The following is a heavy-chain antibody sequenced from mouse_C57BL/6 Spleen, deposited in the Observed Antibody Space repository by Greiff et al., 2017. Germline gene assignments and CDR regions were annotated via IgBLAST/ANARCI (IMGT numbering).Heavy chain of an antibody. CDR1: GFTFSSYA. CDR2: ISSGGDYI. J-gene: IGHJ2*01. V-gene: IGHV5-9-1*02. D-gene: IGHD1-1*01. CDR3: TRYYYGSNFDY. Sequence: EVQVVESGEGLVKPGGSLKLSCAASGFTFSSYAMSWVRQTPEKRLEWVAYISSGGDYIYYADTVKGRFTISRDNARNTLYLQMSSLKSEDTAMYYCTRYYYGSNFDYWGQGTTLTVSS.